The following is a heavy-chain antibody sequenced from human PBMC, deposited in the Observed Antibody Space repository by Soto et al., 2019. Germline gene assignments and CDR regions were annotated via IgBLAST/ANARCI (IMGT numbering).Heavy chain of an antibody. J-gene: IGHJ4*02. Sequence: PGGSLRLSCAASGFAFNNAWMSWVRQAPGKGLEWVGRIISKTDGGTTDYTAPVKDRFIMSRDDSRKTLYLQMNSLKTEDTAVYYCAAGTGSTDFDYWGQGNLVTVS. CDR2: IISKTDGGTT. CDR1: GFAFNNAW. V-gene: IGHV3-15*01. CDR3: AAGTGSTDFDY. D-gene: IGHD2-2*01.